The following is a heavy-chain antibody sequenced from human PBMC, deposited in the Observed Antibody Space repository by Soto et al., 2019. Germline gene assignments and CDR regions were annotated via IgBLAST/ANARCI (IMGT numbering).Heavy chain of an antibody. CDR1: GGSFSGYY. CDR3: ARGYGDYGAGNWFDP. V-gene: IGHV4-34*01. Sequence: LSLTCAVYGGSFSGYYWSWIRQPPGKGLEWIGEINHSGSTNYNPSLKSRVTISVDTSKNQFSLKLSSVTAADTAVYYCARGYGDYGAGNWFDPWGQGTLVTVS. J-gene: IGHJ5*02. D-gene: IGHD4-17*01. CDR2: INHSGST.